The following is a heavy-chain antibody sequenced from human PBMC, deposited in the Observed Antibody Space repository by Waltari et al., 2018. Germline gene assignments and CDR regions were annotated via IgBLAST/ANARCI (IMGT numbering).Heavy chain of an antibody. CDR2: FDPEEDEK. J-gene: IGHJ3*02. V-gene: IGHV1-24*01. Sequence: QVQLVQSGAEVKKPGASVKVSCKVAGYTLTALSMHGLRQAPGKGLEWMVGFDPEEDEKIYAHKFQGRVTMTEDTSTDTAYMELSSLRSEDTAVYYCATERNAFDIWGQGTMVTVSS. CDR3: ATERNAFDI. CDR1: GYTLTALS.